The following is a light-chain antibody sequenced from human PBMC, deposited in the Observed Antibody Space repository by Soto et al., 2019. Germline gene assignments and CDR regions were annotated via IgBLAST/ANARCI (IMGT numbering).Light chain of an antibody. CDR3: CCCSYAGSSSFRVL. Sequence: SYELTQPPSVSVSPGQTASITCSGDKLGDKYACWYQQKPGQSPVLVIYQDSKRPSGIPERFSGSNSGNTATLTISGTQAMDEADYYCCCCSYAGSSSFRVLFGGGTKLTVL. CDR2: QDS. CDR1: KLGDKY. J-gene: IGLJ2*01. V-gene: IGLV3-1*01.